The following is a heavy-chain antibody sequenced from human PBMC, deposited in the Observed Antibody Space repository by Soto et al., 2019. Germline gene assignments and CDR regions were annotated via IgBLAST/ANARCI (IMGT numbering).Heavy chain of an antibody. V-gene: IGHV4-39*01. J-gene: IGHJ4*02. CDR2: IYYSGST. CDR3: ASHRSSSWQRKYGTIDY. CDR1: GGSISSSSYY. D-gene: IGHD6-13*01. Sequence: SETLSLTCTVSGGSISSSSYYWGWIRQPPGKGLEWIGSIYYSGSTYYNPSLKSRVTISVDTSKNQFSLKLSSVTAADTAVYYCASHRSSSWQRKYGTIDYWGQGTLVTVSS.